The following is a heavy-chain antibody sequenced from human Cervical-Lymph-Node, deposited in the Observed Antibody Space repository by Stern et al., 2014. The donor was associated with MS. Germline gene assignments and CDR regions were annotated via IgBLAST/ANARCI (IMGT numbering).Heavy chain of an antibody. D-gene: IGHD2-21*01. J-gene: IGHJ3*02. CDR2: IIPLFRTT. V-gene: IGHV1-69*01. CDR3: ARDILLRPGSHDALDI. Sequence: QVQLVQSGAEVRKPGSSVQVSCKTSGGTFSTYSFSWVRQAPGQGLEWMGGIIPLFRTTNYAQKLQGRARITAGESTSTIYIVLSSLRSEDTAVYYRARDILLRPGSHDALDIWGQGTVVTVSS. CDR1: GGTFSTYS.